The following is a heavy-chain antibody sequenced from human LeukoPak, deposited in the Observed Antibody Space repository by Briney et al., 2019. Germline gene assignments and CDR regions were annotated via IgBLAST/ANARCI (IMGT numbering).Heavy chain of an antibody. CDR2: IFHSGIP. V-gene: IGHV4-39*07. CDR1: AAFISSSSYD. Sequence: PSETLSLTCTVAAAFISSSSYDWGWIRQSPGKGLEGIGSIFHSGIPYSKMSLGSRFAISVHRSNNQFSLILNAVTAADTAVYYCAREVSTIAPSGRLFYHYFDSWGQGTLVTVSS. CDR3: AREVSTIAPSGRLFYHYFDS. D-gene: IGHD5/OR15-5a*01. J-gene: IGHJ4*02.